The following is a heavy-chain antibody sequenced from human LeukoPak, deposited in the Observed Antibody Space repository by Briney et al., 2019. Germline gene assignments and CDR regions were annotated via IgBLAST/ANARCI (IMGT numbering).Heavy chain of an antibody. Sequence: ASVKVSCKASGYTFTSYGISWVRQAPGQGLEWMGWISAYNGNTNYAQKFQGRVTLTRDMSTSTDYLELSSLRPEDTAVYYCARDNSVRDEAWWFNPWGQGTLVTVSS. CDR1: GYTFTSYG. CDR2: ISAYNGNT. J-gene: IGHJ5*02. CDR3: ARDNSVRDEAWWFNP. D-gene: IGHD5-24*01. V-gene: IGHV1-18*01.